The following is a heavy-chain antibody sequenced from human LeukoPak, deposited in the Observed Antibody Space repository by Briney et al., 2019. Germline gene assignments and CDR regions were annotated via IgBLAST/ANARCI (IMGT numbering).Heavy chain of an antibody. CDR1: GGSISSGGYP. J-gene: IGHJ4*02. Sequence: PSETLSLTCAVSGGSISSGGYPWSWIRQPPGKGLEWIVYIYHSGSTYYNPSLKSRVTISVDRSKNQFSLKLSSVTAADTAVYYCARGDYYDSSGYYYFDYWGQGTLVTVSS. CDR3: ARGDYYDSSGYYYFDY. D-gene: IGHD3-22*01. V-gene: IGHV4-30-2*01. CDR2: IYHSGST.